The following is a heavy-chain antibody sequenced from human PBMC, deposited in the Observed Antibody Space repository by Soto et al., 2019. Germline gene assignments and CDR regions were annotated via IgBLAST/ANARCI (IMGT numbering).Heavy chain of an antibody. D-gene: IGHD2-15*01. Sequence: GGSLRLSCAASGFTFSSYWMSWVRQAPGKGLEWVANIKQDGSEKYYVDSVKGRFTISRGNAKNSLYLQMNSLRAEDTAVYYCARVDCSGGSCYSDYYYGMDVWGQGTTVTVS. V-gene: IGHV3-7*01. CDR3: ARVDCSGGSCYSDYYYGMDV. CDR1: GFTFSSYW. J-gene: IGHJ6*02. CDR2: IKQDGSEK.